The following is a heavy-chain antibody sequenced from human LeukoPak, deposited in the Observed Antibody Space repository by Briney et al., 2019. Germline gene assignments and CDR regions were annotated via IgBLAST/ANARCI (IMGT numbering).Heavy chain of an antibody. V-gene: IGHV3-21*01. CDR3: ARAMYYYDSSGTFDY. CDR2: ISSSSSYI. D-gene: IGHD3-22*01. CDR1: GFTFSSYS. J-gene: IGHJ4*02. Sequence: AGGSLRLSCAASGFTFSSYSMNWVRQAPGKGLEWVSSISSSSSYIYYADSVKGRFTISRDNAKNSLYLQMNSLRAEDTAVYYCARAMYYYDSSGTFDYWGQGTLVTVSS.